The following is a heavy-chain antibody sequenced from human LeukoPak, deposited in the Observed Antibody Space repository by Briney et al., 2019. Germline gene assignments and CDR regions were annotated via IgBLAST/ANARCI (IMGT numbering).Heavy chain of an antibody. D-gene: IGHD6-13*01. CDR2: ISYDGSNK. CDR1: GFTFSSYG. CDR3: AKDLSSSWHGGGY. J-gene: IGHJ4*02. V-gene: IGHV3-30*18. Sequence: PGRSLRLSCAASGFTFSSYGMHWVRPAPGKGLEWVAVISYDGSNKYYADSVKGRFTISRDNSKNTLYLQMNSLRAEDTAVYYCAKDLSSSWHGGGYWGQGTLVTVCS.